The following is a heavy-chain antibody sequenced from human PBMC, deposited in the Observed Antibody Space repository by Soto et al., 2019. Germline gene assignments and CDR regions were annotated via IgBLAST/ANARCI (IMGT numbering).Heavy chain of an antibody. CDR1: GFSLTARPVG. D-gene: IGHD1-1*01. J-gene: IGHJ4*02. CDR2: IYWDDDK. Sequence: SGPTLVNPTQTLTLTCTFSGFSLTARPVGMGWIRQPPGKALERLALIYWDDDKRYNPSLKSRLTITKDTSNNQVVLTMTNMDPMDTATYYCAHRADLQGNWNGGYFDFWGPGALVTVSS. V-gene: IGHV2-5*02. CDR3: AHRADLQGNWNGGYFDF.